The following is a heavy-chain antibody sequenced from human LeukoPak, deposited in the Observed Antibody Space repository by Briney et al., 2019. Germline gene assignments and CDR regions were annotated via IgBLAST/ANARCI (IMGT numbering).Heavy chain of an antibody. J-gene: IGHJ3*02. CDR3: ATPKGSVVVPAADAFDI. CDR1: GGTFSSYA. V-gene: IGHV1-69*13. Sequence: SVKVSCKASGGTFSSYAISWVRQAPGQGLEWMGGFIPVFGTANYAQKFQGRVTITADESTSTAYMELSSLRSEDTAVYYCATPKGSVVVPAADAFDIWGQGTMVTVSS. CDR2: FIPVFGTA. D-gene: IGHD2-2*01.